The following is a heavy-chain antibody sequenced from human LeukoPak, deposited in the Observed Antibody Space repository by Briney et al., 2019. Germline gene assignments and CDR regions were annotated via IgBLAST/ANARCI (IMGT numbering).Heavy chain of an antibody. J-gene: IGHJ4*02. Sequence: VASVKVSCKASGYTFTSYDINWVRQATGQGLEWMGWMNPNSAKTGYAQKFQGRVTMTRSTSISTAYMELSSLRSEDTAVYYCTRSVRRGSIDYWGPGTLVTVSS. D-gene: IGHD5-12*01. CDR2: MNPNSAKT. V-gene: IGHV1-8*01. CDR1: GYTFTSYD. CDR3: TRSVRRGSIDY.